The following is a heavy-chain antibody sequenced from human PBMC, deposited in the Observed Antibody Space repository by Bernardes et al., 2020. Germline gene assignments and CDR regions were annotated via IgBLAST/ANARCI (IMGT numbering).Heavy chain of an antibody. J-gene: IGHJ6*03. V-gene: IGHV3-74*01. CDR2: INSDGSST. CDR3: ARDYSNYVRGYMDV. Sequence: GGSLRLSCVASGFMFSSYCMHWVRQVPGKGLVWVSRINSDGSSTSYADSVKGRFTISRDNAKNTLYLQMKSLRAEDTAIYYCARDYSNYVRGYMDVWGKGTTVTVSS. CDR1: GFMFSSYC. D-gene: IGHD4-4*01.